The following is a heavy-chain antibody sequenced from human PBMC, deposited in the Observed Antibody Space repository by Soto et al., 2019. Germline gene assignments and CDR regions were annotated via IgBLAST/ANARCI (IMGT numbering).Heavy chain of an antibody. CDR3: GRTLPNRPLFDS. CDR2: INHSGST. V-gene: IGHV4-34*06. D-gene: IGHD2-8*01. CDR1: GGSFSGYY. Sequence: SETLSLTCAVYGGSFSGYYWSWIRQPPGKGLEWIGEINHSGSTNYNPSLKSRLTISIDTSKNQFSLRLASVTAADTAVYYCGRTLPNRPLFDSWSQGTLVTVS. J-gene: IGHJ4*02.